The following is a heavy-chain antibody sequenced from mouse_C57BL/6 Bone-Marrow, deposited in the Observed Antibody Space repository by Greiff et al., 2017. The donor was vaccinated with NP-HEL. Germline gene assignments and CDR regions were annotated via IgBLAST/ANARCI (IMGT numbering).Heavy chain of an antibody. D-gene: IGHD1-1*01. J-gene: IGHJ3*01. CDR2: ISSGGDYI. CDR3: TGGPLCYYCSSYGFAY. V-gene: IGHV5-9-1*02. CDR1: GFTFSSYA. Sequence: EVKLVESGEGLVKPGGSLKLSCAASGFTFSSYAMSWVRQTPEKRLEWVAYISSGGDYIYYADTVKGRFTISRDKARNTLYLQMSSLKSEDTAMYYGTGGPLCYYCSSYGFAYWGQGTLVTVSA.